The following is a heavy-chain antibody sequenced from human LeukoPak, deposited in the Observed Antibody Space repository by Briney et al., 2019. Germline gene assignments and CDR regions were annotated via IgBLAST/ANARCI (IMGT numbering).Heavy chain of an antibody. CDR2: IRYDGSNE. CDR3: AKDFYSGSSP. CDR1: GGSISSSNW. D-gene: IGHD1-26*01. J-gene: IGHJ5*02. V-gene: IGHV3-30*02. Sequence: QSSGTLSLTCAVSGGSISSSNWWSWVRQPPGKGLEWVAFIRYDGSNEYYADSVKGRFTISRDNSKNTLFLQMNSLRTEDTAVYYCAKDFYSGSSPWGQGTLVTVSS.